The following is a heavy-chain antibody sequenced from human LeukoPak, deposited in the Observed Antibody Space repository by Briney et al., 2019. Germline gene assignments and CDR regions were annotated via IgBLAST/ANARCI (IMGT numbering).Heavy chain of an antibody. V-gene: IGHV4-4*02. D-gene: IGHD5-12*01. CDR3: ARRGYSGNEAYFAY. CDR1: GDSMSSGAR. Sequence: PSETLSLTCTVSGDSMSSGARWSWVRQSPGKGLEWIGEIYHSGSTNYNPSLRGRVTLSVDNSNNHFSLDLSSVTAADTAFYYCARRGYSGNEAYFAYWGQGTLVTVPS. CDR2: IYHSGST. J-gene: IGHJ4*02.